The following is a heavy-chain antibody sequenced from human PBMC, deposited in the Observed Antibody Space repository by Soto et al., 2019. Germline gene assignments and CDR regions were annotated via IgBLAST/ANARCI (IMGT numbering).Heavy chain of an antibody. CDR3: ARCVSGNSTGAIEYFPH. Sequence: YIASSVPAGFIDRELLWSAGYCAGKGLEWIGRIYTSGSTNYNPSLKSRGTMSVDTSKNQFSLKLSSVTAADTAVYYCARCVSGNSTGAIEYFPHWGAGTLVTVS. CDR2: IYTSGST. V-gene: IGHV4-4*07. CDR1: AGFIDREL. D-gene: IGHD3-3*01. J-gene: IGHJ1*01.